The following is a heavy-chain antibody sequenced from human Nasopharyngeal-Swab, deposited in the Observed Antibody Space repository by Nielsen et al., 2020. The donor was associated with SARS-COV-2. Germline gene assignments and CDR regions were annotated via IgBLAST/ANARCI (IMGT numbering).Heavy chain of an antibody. J-gene: IGHJ4*02. Sequence: SETLSLTCTVSGGSISSTSYYWVWIRQPPGKGLQWLGIIYYRGSIYYNPALKSRVTISVDTSKNQFFLKLNSVTAADTAVYYCAKSRIDMIVVALFDYWGQGTLVTVSS. V-gene: IGHV4-39*01. CDR1: GGSISSTSYY. CDR3: AKSRIDMIVVALFDY. CDR2: IYYRGSI. D-gene: IGHD3-22*01.